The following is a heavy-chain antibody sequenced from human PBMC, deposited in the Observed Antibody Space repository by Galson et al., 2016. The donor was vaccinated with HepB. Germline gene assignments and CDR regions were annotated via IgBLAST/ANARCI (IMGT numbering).Heavy chain of an antibody. CDR1: GFTFKKYG. J-gene: IGHJ6*02. D-gene: IGHD3-10*01. V-gene: IGHV3-33*01. CDR3: ARDPGRDDGMDV. CDR2: VWFDESNK. Sequence: SLRLSCAASGFTFKKYGMHWVRQAPGKGLEWVAVVWFDESNKYDADSVKGRFTISRDNSKNTVYLYMNSLRAEDTAVFYCARDPGRDDGMDVWGQGTTVTVSS.